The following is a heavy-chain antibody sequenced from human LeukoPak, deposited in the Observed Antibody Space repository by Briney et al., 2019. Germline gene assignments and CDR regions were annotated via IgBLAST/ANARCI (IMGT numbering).Heavy chain of an antibody. Sequence: GGSLRLSCAASGFTFSSYAMHWVRQAPGKGLEWVAVISYDGSNKYYADSVKGRFTISRDNSKNTLYLQMNSLRAEDTAVYYCARDLTDIVVVPAATYYYGMDVWGQGTTVTVSS. CDR2: ISYDGSNK. V-gene: IGHV3-30-3*01. J-gene: IGHJ6*02. D-gene: IGHD2-2*01. CDR3: ARDLTDIVVVPAATYYYGMDV. CDR1: GFTFSSYA.